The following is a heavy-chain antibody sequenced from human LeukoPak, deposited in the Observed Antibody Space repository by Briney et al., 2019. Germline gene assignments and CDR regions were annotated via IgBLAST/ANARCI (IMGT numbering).Heavy chain of an antibody. J-gene: IGHJ6*02. CDR3: ARDSRITIFGVAYDYYYYGMDV. CDR2: IYYSGST. CDR1: GGSISSSSYY. D-gene: IGHD3-3*01. Sequence: SETLSLTCTVSGGSISSSSYYWGWIRQPPGKGLEWIGSIYYSGSTNYNPTLKSRVTISVDTSKNQFSLKLSSVTAADTAVYYCARDSRITIFGVAYDYYYYGMDVWGQGTTVTVSS. V-gene: IGHV4-39*07.